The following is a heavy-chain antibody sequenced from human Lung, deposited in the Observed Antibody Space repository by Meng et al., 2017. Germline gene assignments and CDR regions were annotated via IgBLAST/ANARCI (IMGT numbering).Heavy chain of an antibody. CDR2: TAATDGGT. Sequence: EVQLRESGGGWGQPGGSLRLSGAAAGVTFSNYAMSWVRQAPEKGLEWVSATAATDGGTYHAASVRGRFTISRDNSKNTLSLQMNSLRADDTAIYYCARGTRVSCTGVICYPFDFWGQGTLVTVSS. V-gene: IGHV3-23*01. J-gene: IGHJ4*02. CDR3: ARGTRVSCTGVICYPFDF. CDR1: GVTFSNYA. D-gene: IGHD2-8*02.